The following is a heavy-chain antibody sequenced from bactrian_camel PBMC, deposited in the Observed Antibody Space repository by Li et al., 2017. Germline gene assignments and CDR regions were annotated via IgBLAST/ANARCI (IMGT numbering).Heavy chain of an antibody. CDR1: GYTHTRYC. CDR3: ATAPSCDGSKLLGRGA. CDR2: IWRASGTR. Sequence: HVQLVESGGGSVEAGGSLTLSCAASGYTHTRYCLGWARQIPGKEEEGVATIWRASGTRYYSKTVKGRFTVSQDDSESVVYLQTNDLTPDDTAMYYCATAPSCDGSKLLGRGARGRGTQVTVS. D-gene: IGHD6*01. V-gene: IGHV3-2*01. J-gene: IGHJ4*01.